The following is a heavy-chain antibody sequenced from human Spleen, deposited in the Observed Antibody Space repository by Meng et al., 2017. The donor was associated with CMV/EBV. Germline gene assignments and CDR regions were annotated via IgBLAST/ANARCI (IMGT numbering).Heavy chain of an antibody. J-gene: IGHJ4*02. D-gene: IGHD4-23*01. CDR2: IRSKAYGGTT. CDR3: TRDPDYGGNSGFDY. CDR1: GFTFSSYW. Sequence: GESLKISCAASGFTFSSYWMSWVRQAPGKGLEWVGFIRSKAYGGTTEYAASVKGRFTISRDDSKSIAYLQMNSLKTEDTAVYYCTRDPDYGGNSGFDYWGQGTLVTVSS. V-gene: IGHV3-49*04.